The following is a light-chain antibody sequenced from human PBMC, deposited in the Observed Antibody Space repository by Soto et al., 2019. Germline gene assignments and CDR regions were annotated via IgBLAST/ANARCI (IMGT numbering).Light chain of an antibody. CDR3: QQYNNWPPWT. Sequence: EIVMTQSPATLSVSPGERATLSCRASQRVRSSLAWYQQKPGQAPRLLIYGASTRATGIPARFSGSGSGTEFTLTISSLQSEDFAVYYCQQYNNWPPWTFGQGTKVEIK. CDR1: QRVRSS. V-gene: IGKV3-15*01. J-gene: IGKJ1*01. CDR2: GAS.